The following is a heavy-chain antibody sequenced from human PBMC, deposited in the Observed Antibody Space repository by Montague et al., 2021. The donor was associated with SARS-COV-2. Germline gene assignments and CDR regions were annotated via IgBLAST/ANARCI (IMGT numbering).Heavy chain of an antibody. J-gene: IGHJ5*02. CDR3: ARGLRLLWFGDKVYWFDP. Sequence: SETLSLTCAVYGESFSGYYWTWIRQPPGKGLEWIGEINHSGSTNYNPSLKSRVTISVDTSKNQFSLKLSSVTAADTAVYYCARGLRLLWFGDKVYWFDPWGQGTLVTVSS. CDR2: INHSGST. CDR1: GESFSGYY. D-gene: IGHD3-10*01. V-gene: IGHV4-34*01.